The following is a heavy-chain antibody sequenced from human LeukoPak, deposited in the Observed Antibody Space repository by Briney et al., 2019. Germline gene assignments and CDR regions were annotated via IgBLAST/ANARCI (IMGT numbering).Heavy chain of an antibody. Sequence: GGSLRLSCAASGFTFSSYWMSWVRQAPGKGLEWVANIKQDGSEKYYVDSVKGRFTISRDNAKNSLYLQMNSLRAEDTAVYYFARGTFRISAWNYWGQGTLVTVPS. CDR3: ARGTFRISAWNY. V-gene: IGHV3-7*01. J-gene: IGHJ4*02. D-gene: IGHD2/OR15-2a*01. CDR1: GFTFSSYW. CDR2: IKQDGSEK.